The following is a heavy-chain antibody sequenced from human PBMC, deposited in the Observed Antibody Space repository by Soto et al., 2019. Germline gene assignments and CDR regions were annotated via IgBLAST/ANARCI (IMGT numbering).Heavy chain of an antibody. CDR3: ARGYLYYGSGSYSSVFVY. D-gene: IGHD3-10*01. Sequence: QVQLQQWGAGLLKPSETLSLTCAVYGGSFSGYYWSWIRQPPGKGLEWIGEINHSGSTNYNPSLKSRVTISVDTSKNQFSVKLSSVTAADTAVYYCARGYLYYGSGSYSSVFVYWGQGTLVTVSS. CDR1: GGSFSGYY. CDR2: INHSGST. J-gene: IGHJ4*02. V-gene: IGHV4-34*01.